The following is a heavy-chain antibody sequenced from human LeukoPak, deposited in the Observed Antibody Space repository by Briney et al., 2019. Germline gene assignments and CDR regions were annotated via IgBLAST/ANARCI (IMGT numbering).Heavy chain of an antibody. Sequence: SETLSLTCTVSGGSISSYYWGWIRQPPGKGLEWIGSIYYSGSTYYNPSLKSRVTISVDTSKNQFSLKLSSVTAADTAVYYCAVDTAMVANFDYWGQGTLVTVSS. J-gene: IGHJ4*02. D-gene: IGHD5-18*01. CDR1: GGSISSYY. CDR3: AVDTAMVANFDY. V-gene: IGHV4-39*01. CDR2: IYYSGST.